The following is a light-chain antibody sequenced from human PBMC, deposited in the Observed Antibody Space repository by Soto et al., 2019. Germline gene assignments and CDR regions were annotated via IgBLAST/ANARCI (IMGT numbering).Light chain of an antibody. CDR1: QSILHSSNNKDY. CDR2: WAS. V-gene: IGKV4-1*01. J-gene: IGKJ1*01. CDR3: QQYYSAPWT. Sequence: DIVLTQSPDSLAVSLGERATINCKSSQSILHSSNNKDYLAWYQQKPGQPPKLLIYWASTRESGVPDRFSGSGSGTDFTLTISSLQAEDVAVYYCQQYYSAPWTFGQGTKVESK.